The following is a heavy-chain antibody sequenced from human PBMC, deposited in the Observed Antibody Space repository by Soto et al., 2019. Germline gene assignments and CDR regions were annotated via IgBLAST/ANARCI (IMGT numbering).Heavy chain of an antibody. CDR3: ARVHSYPMAAFDY. D-gene: IGHD5-18*01. Sequence: GASVKVSCKASGGTFSSYAISWVRQAPGQGLERMGGIIPIFGTANYAQKFQGRVTITADESTSTAYMELSSLRSEDTAVYYCARVHSYPMAAFDYWGQGTLVTVSS. V-gene: IGHV1-69*13. CDR1: GGTFSSYA. CDR2: IIPIFGTA. J-gene: IGHJ4*02.